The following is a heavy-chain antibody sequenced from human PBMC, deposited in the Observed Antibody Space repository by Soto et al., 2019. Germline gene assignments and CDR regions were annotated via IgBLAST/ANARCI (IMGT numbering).Heavy chain of an antibody. V-gene: IGHV3-21*01. CDR2: ISSTSTYI. CDR3: ASEYCTGNSCYSRIFDY. D-gene: IGHD2-21*01. J-gene: IGHJ4*02. Sequence: GGSLRLSCEGSGFTFSRYSMNWVRQAPGKGLEWVASISSTSTYIYYGDFVKGRFSIARDNAKNSLYLQMDSLRDEDTALYYCASEYCTGNSCYSRIFDYWGQGTLVTVS. CDR1: GFTFSRYS.